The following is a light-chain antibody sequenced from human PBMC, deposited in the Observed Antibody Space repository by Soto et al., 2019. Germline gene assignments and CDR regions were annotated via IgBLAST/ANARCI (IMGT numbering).Light chain of an antibody. V-gene: IGKV1-39*01. Sequence: DIQMTQSPSSLSASVGDRVTITCRASQSISSYLNWYQQKPGKAPKLLIYAAPSLQSGVPSRFSGSGSGADFTLTISSLQPEDFATYYCQQSYNTPQTFGQGTKV. CDR3: QQSYNTPQT. J-gene: IGKJ1*01. CDR1: QSISSY. CDR2: AAP.